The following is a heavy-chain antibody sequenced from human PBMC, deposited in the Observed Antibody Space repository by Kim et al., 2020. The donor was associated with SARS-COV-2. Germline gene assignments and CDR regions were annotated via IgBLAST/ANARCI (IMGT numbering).Heavy chain of an antibody. V-gene: IGHV3-21*01. Sequence: VRGRFTIARDNAKHTLSLQMNSLRAEETAVYYCAREVYDSSGYDGWFDPWGQGTLVTVSS. J-gene: IGHJ5*02. D-gene: IGHD3-22*01. CDR3: AREVYDSSGYDGWFDP.